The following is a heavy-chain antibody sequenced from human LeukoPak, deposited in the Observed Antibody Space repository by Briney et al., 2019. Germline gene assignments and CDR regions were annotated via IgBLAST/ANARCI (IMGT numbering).Heavy chain of an antibody. D-gene: IGHD5-18*01. CDR2: ISTGSSTI. V-gene: IGHV3-48*02. CDR3: ARVAEIQLWLRSAIDY. CDR1: GFTFSTYS. Sequence: GGSLRLSCAASGFTFSTYSMNWVRQAPGRGLEWLSFISTGSSTIYYADSVKGRFTISRDNAKNSLYLQMNSLRDEDTAVYYCARVAEIQLWLRSAIDYWGQGTLVTVSS. J-gene: IGHJ4*02.